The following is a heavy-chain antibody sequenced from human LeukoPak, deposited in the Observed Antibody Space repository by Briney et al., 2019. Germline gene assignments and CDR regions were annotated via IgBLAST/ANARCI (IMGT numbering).Heavy chain of an antibody. D-gene: IGHD1-26*01. J-gene: IGHJ4*02. CDR1: GLTFGDYT. V-gene: IGHV3-43*01. CDR3: AKGSSGSYL. Sequence: GRSLRLSCAASGLTFGDYTMNWVRQAPGKGLEWVALISRNGVATKYADSVRGRFTISRDNSKNSLYLQMNSLRTEDTALYYCAKGSSGSYLWGQGTLVTVSS. CDR2: ISRNGVAT.